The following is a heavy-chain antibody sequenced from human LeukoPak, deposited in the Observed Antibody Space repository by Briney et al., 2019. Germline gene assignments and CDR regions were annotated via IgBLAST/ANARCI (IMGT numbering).Heavy chain of an antibody. CDR3: SRAYSRYPPLPGY. CDR1: GFTFGDYD. Sequence: GGSLRLSCTASGFTFGDYDMCWFRQAPGKGLEWVGFSRSKAYGGAIEYAASVKGRFTISRDDSKSIAYLQMNSLKTEDTAVYYCSRAYSRYPPLPGYWGQGTLVTVSS. CDR2: SRSKAYGGAI. D-gene: IGHD6-13*01. V-gene: IGHV3-49*03. J-gene: IGHJ4*02.